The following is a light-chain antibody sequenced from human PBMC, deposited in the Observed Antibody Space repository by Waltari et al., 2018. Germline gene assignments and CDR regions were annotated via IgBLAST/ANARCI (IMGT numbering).Light chain of an antibody. Sequence: QSVLTQPPSVSGAPGPRVPIACTGRSSHIGAGYDVPWYQQLPGTAPILRIHDRNHRPSGVPDRFLVSKSGTSASLAITGLQAEDEADYYRQSYDSSLSGSVFGGGTKLTVL. CDR3: QSYDSSLSGSV. CDR2: DRN. V-gene: IGLV1-40*01. J-gene: IGLJ2*01. CDR1: SSHIGAGYD.